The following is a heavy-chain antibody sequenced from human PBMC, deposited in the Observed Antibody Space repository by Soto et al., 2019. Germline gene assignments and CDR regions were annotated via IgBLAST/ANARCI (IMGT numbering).Heavy chain of an antibody. J-gene: IGHJ5*02. D-gene: IGHD6-19*01. CDR1: GFTFSSYG. V-gene: IGHV3-33*01. Sequence: QVQLVESGGGVVQPGRSLRLSCAASGFTFSSYGMHWVRQAPGKGLEWVAVIWYDGSNKYYADSVKGRFTISRDNSKNTLYLQMNSLSAEDTAMYYCARSLAVAGTEDWFDPWGQGTLVTVSS. CDR3: ARSLAVAGTEDWFDP. CDR2: IWYDGSNK.